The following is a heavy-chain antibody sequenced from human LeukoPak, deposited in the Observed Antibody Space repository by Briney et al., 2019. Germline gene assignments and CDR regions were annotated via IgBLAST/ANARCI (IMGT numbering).Heavy chain of an antibody. D-gene: IGHD6-19*01. Sequence: GGSLRLSCAASGFTFSTYRMNWVRQAPGKGLEWVSTISRSGDITYYADSVKGRFTISRDNSKNTLYLQMNSLRAEDTAIYYCATGSTAVAGTKYWGQGILVTVSS. CDR3: ATGSTAVAGTKY. CDR2: ISRSGDIT. CDR1: GFTFSTYR. V-gene: IGHV3-23*01. J-gene: IGHJ4*02.